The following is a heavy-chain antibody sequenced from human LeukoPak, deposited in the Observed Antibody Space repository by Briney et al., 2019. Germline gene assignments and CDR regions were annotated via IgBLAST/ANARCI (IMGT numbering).Heavy chain of an antibody. CDR3: ARCYFGELLGIDY. CDR1: GFTFSSYG. J-gene: IGHJ4*02. CDR2: IRRDGSKK. Sequence: PGGSLRLSCAASGFTFSSYGMHWVRQAPGKGLEWVAYIRRDGSKKYYADSVKGRFTISRDISKNTLYLQMNSLRAEDTAVYYCARCYFGELLGIDYWGQGTLVTVSS. D-gene: IGHD3-10*01. V-gene: IGHV3-30*02.